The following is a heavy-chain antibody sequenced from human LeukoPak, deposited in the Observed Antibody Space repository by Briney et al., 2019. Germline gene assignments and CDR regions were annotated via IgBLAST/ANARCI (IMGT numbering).Heavy chain of an antibody. D-gene: IGHD4-17*01. Sequence: PGGSLRLSCAASGFIFNNYGMNWVRQAPGKGLEWVSGISGSGVTTYYADSVKGRFTISRDNSKNTLYLQMNSLRAEDTAVYYCATVTTLDYWGQGTLVTVSS. CDR1: GFIFNNYG. CDR3: ATVTTLDY. J-gene: IGHJ4*02. CDR2: ISGSGVTT. V-gene: IGHV3-23*01.